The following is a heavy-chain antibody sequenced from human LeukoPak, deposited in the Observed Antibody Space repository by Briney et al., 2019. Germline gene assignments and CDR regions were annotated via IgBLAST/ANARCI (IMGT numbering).Heavy chain of an antibody. CDR1: GGSINSGSYY. J-gene: IGHJ6*03. Sequence: SETLSLTCTVSGGSINSGSYYWSWIRQPAGKGLEWIGRIYTSGSTNYNPSLKSRVTISVDTSKNQFSLKLSSVTAADTAVYYCARESKAGYYYYYYYMDVWGKGTTVTISS. CDR2: IYTSGST. D-gene: IGHD6-19*01. V-gene: IGHV4-61*02. CDR3: ARESKAGYYYYYYYMDV.